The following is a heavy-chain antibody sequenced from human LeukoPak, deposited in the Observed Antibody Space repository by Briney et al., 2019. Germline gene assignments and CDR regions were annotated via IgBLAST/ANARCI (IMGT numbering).Heavy chain of an antibody. CDR1: GFKFSTYG. CDR2: IWYDGSNK. D-gene: IGHD7-27*01. V-gene: IGHV3-33*01. CDR3: ARDRSWGSQCYFDY. J-gene: IGHJ4*02. Sequence: GGSLRLSCAASGFKFSTYGIHWVRQAPGKGLEWVGIIWYDGSNKIYAESVKGRFAISRDNSKNTLYLQMNSLRAEDTAVYYCARDRSWGSQCYFDYWGQGTLVTVSS.